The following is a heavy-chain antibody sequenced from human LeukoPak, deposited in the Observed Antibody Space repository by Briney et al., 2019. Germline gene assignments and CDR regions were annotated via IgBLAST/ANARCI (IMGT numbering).Heavy chain of an antibody. CDR2: IKQDGSEK. Sequence: GGSLRLSCAASGFTFGSYWMSWVRQAPGKGLEWVANIKQDGSEKYYVDSVKGRFTIPRDNAKNSLYLQMNSLRAEDTAVYYCARVQRAYDILTGYHSYNWFDPWGQGTLVTVSS. CDR3: ARVQRAYDILTGYHSYNWFDP. J-gene: IGHJ5*02. D-gene: IGHD3-9*01. CDR1: GFTFGSYW. V-gene: IGHV3-7*01.